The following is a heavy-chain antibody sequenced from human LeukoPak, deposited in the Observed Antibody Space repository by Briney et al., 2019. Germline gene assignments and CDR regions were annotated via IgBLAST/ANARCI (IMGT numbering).Heavy chain of an antibody. J-gene: IGHJ6*03. CDR1: GGTFSSYA. CDR2: IIPIFGTA. D-gene: IGHD2-15*01. CDR3: ARDVVKYLWYRSATAGDYYYYYMDV. Sequence: SVKVSCKASGGTFSSYAISWVRQAPGQGLGWMGGIIPIFGTANYAQKFQGRVTITADKSTSTAYMELSSLRSEDTAVYYCARDVVKYLWYRSATAGDYYYYYMDVRGKGTTVTVSS. V-gene: IGHV1-69*06.